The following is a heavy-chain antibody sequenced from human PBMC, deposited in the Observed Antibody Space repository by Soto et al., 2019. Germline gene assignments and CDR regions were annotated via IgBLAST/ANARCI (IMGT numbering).Heavy chain of an antibody. D-gene: IGHD5-18*01. CDR1: GFTVSSNY. Sequence: EVQLVETGGGLIQPGGSLRLSCAASGFTVSSNYMSWVRQAPGKGLEWVSVIYSGGSTYYADSVKGRFTISRDNSKNTLYLQMNSLRAEDTAVYYCASYSYGLYYFEYWGQGTLVTVSS. V-gene: IGHV3-53*02. J-gene: IGHJ4*02. CDR2: IYSGGST. CDR3: ASYSYGLYYFEY.